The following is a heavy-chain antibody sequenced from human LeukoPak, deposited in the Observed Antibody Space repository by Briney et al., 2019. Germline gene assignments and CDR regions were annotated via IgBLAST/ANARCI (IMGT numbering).Heavy chain of an antibody. CDR3: ARDRGYYDSSGYPDAFDI. D-gene: IGHD3-22*01. Sequence: PSETLSLTCAVYGGSFSGYYWSWIRRPPGKGLEWIGEINHSGSTNYNPSLKGRVTISVDTSKNQFSLKLSSVTAADTAVYYCARDRGYYDSSGYPDAFDIWGQGTMVTVSS. V-gene: IGHV4-34*01. J-gene: IGHJ3*02. CDR1: GGSFSGYY. CDR2: INHSGST.